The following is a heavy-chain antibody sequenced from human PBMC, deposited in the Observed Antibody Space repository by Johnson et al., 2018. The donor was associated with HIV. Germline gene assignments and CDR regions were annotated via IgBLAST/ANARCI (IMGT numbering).Heavy chain of an antibody. D-gene: IGHD1-26*01. V-gene: IGHV3-43D*03. CDR2: ISWDGGSS. CDR1: GFTFDNYA. J-gene: IGHJ3*02. Sequence: VQLVESGGVMVQPGGSLRLSCAVSGFTFDNYAMHWVRQAPGKGLEWVSLISWDGGSSHYADSVQGRFTISRDNTKNSLYLQMNSLRAEDTALYYCARWSTEGSDAFDIWGQGTMVTVSS. CDR3: ARWSTEGSDAFDI.